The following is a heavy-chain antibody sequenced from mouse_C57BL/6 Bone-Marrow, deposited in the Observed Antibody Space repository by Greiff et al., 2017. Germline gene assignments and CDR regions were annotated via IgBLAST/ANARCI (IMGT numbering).Heavy chain of an antibody. Sequence: DVKLVESGGGLVKPGGSLKLSCAASGFTFSDYGMHWVRQAPEKGLEWVAYISSGSSTFYYADTVKGRFPISRDNAKNTLFLQMTSLRSEDTAMYYCARYYYGGYWGQGTTLTVSS. D-gene: IGHD1-1*01. CDR1: GFTFSDYG. J-gene: IGHJ2*01. CDR2: ISSGSSTF. V-gene: IGHV5-17*01. CDR3: ARYYYGGY.